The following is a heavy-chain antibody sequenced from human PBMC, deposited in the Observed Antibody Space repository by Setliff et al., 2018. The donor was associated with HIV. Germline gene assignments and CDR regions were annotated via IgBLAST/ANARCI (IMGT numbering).Heavy chain of an antibody. J-gene: IGHJ6*03. Sequence: ASVKVSCKASGYTFTSYGISWVRQAPGQGLEWMAYINAGNGDTRYSQSFQDRLTITINTSANMVYMELSSLRSEDTAVHYCARDQSGKYGGDHFYYMDVWGKGTTVTVSS. CDR1: GYTFTSYG. CDR2: INAGNGDT. D-gene: IGHD3-10*01. CDR3: ARDQSGKYGGDHFYYMDV. V-gene: IGHV1-18*01.